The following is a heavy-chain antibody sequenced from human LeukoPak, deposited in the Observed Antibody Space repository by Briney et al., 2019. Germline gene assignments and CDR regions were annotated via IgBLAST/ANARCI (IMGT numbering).Heavy chain of an antibody. CDR3: AGDSRGVPGNWFDP. Sequence: GASVKVSCKASGYTFTGYCMHWVRQAPGQGLEWMGRINPNSGATNYAQKFQGRVTMTRDTSISTAYMELSRLISDGTAVYYCAGDSRGVPGNWFDPWGQGTLVTVSS. V-gene: IGHV1-2*06. CDR2: INPNSGAT. D-gene: IGHD3-10*01. CDR1: GYTFTGYC. J-gene: IGHJ5*02.